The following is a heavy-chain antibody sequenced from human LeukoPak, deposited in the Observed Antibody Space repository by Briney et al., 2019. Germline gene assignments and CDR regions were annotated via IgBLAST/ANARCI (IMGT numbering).Heavy chain of an antibody. CDR1: GGSISSSY. D-gene: IGHD1-1*01. Sequence: SETLSLTCTVSGGSISSSYWSWIRPPPGKGLEWIGYIYYSGSTNYNPSLKSRVTISVDTSKNQFSLKLSSVTAADTAVYYCASSYLHYNWNDEVRFDYWGQGTLVTVSS. J-gene: IGHJ4*02. V-gene: IGHV4-59*08. CDR3: ASSYLHYNWNDEVRFDY. CDR2: IYYSGST.